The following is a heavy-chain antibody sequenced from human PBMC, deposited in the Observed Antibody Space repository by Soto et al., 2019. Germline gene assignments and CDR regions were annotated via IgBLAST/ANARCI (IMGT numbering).Heavy chain of an antibody. CDR3: ARGRQYYDRSGYYYFDY. D-gene: IGHD3-22*01. J-gene: IGHJ4*02. CDR2: IYYSGST. Sequence: SETLSLTCTVSGGSISSGGYYWSWIRQHPGKGLEWIGYIYYSGSTYYNPSLKSRVTISVDTSKNQFSLKLSSVTAADTAVYYCARGRQYYDRSGYYYFDYWGQGNLVTVSS. V-gene: IGHV4-31*03. CDR1: GGSISSGGYY.